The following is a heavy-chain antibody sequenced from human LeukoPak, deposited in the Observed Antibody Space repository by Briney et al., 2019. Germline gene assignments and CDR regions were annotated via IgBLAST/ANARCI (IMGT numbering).Heavy chain of an antibody. CDR1: GGSFSGYY. V-gene: IGHV4-34*01. CDR2: INHSGST. J-gene: IGHJ6*02. D-gene: IGHD3-3*01. CDR3: ARVGLRFLAVSFAGRDYYYGMDV. Sequence: SETLSLTCAVYGGSFSGYYWSWIRQPPGKGLEWIGEINHSGSTNYNPSLKSRVTISVDTSKNQFSLKLSSVTAADTAVYYCARVGLRFLAVSFAGRDYYYGMDVWGQGTTVTVSS.